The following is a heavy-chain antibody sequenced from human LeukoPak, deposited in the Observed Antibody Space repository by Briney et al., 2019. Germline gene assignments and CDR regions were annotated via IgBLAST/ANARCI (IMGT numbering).Heavy chain of an antibody. CDR1: GGSISSYY. CDR2: MYFGRRT. J-gene: IGHJ4*02. V-gene: IGHV4-59*01. Sequence: SETLSLTCTVSGGSISSYYWTWIRQPPGKGLEWIGYMYFGRRTNYNPSLKSRATISIDTSKKQFSLKLKSVTAADTAVYYCARVPGDRPDDWGQGTLVTVS. CDR3: ARVPGDRPDD. D-gene: IGHD7-27*01.